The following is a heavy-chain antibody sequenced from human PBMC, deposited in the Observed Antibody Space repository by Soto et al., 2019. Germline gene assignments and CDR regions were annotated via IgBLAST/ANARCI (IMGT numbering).Heavy chain of an antibody. Sequence: GASLRLSCAASGFTFSSYAMHCVRQAPGKGLEWVAVIAYDGRNKYYADSVKGRFTISRDNAKNSLYLQMNSLRAEDTAVYYCARGGRKQQMDVWGQGTTVTVSS. CDR3: ARGGRKQQMDV. V-gene: IGHV3-30*04. CDR2: IAYDGRNK. J-gene: IGHJ6*02. CDR1: GFTFSSYA. D-gene: IGHD6-13*01.